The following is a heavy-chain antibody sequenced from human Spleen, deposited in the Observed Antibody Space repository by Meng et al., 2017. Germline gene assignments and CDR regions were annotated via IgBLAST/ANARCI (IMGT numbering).Heavy chain of an antibody. Sequence: RVPARADVNKPLASVVAYSMASCNTFTSYGISWHRQAPEGVIEFMGCISGYNGNNNYAQKIPVSVTMNTDKYTSTAYMELGSPGSDDTDVYSCERGVFRVYKNWFDPWGQGTLVTVSS. J-gene: IGHJ5*02. CDR2: ISGYNGNN. D-gene: IGHD3-3*01. CDR1: CNTFTSYG. CDR3: ERGVFRVYKNWFDP. V-gene: IGHV1-18*01.